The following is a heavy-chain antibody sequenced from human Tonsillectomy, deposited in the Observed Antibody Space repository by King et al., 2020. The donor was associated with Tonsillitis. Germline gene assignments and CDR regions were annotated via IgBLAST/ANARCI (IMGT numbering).Heavy chain of an antibody. D-gene: IGHD6-13*01. CDR1: GFTLANYW. V-gene: IGHV3-7*03. CDR2: IKQDGNEM. J-gene: IGHJ1*01. CDR3: ARGTTSSWRFGSYFQH. Sequence: VQLVESGGGLVQPGGSLRLSCAASGFTLANYWMSWVRKAPGKGLEWVANIKQDGNEMYYVDSVKGRFNISRDNAKNSLFLQMNSLRAEDTAVYYCARGTTSSWRFGSYFQHWGQGTLVTVSP.